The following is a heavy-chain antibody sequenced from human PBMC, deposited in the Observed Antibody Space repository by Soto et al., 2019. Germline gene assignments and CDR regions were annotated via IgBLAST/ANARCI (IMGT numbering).Heavy chain of an antibody. V-gene: IGHV4-34*01. CDR3: ARVEERWFDP. CDR1: GGSFSGYY. J-gene: IGHJ5*02. CDR2: INHSGST. Sequence: PSETLSLTCAVYGGSFSGYYWSWIRQPPGKGLEWIGEINHSGSTNYNPSLKSRVTISVDTSKNQFSLKLSSVTAADTAVYYCARVEERWFDPWGQGTLVTVSS.